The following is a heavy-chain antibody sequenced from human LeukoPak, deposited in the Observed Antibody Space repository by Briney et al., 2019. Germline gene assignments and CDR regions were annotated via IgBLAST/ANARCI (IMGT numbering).Heavy chain of an antibody. CDR3: ARGSSGRGIYSYGYNY. Sequence: SVKVSCKASGGTFSSYTISWVRQAPGQGLEWMGRIIPILGIADYAQKFQGRVTITADKSTSTAYMELSSLRSEDTAVYYCARGSSGRGIYSYGYNYWGQGTLVTVSS. J-gene: IGHJ4*02. D-gene: IGHD5-18*01. V-gene: IGHV1-69*02. CDR2: IIPILGIA. CDR1: GGTFSSYT.